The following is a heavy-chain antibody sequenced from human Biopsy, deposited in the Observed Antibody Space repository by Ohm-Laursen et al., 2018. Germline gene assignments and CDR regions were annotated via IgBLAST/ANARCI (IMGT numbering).Heavy chain of an antibody. CDR3: AREIYPTTIYRPVDS. CDR2: IWYNGRNQ. J-gene: IGHJ5*01. Sequence: SLRLSCSAPGFTFSNYGMHWVRQAPGKRLEWVAVIWYNGRNQYYADFVKGRFTISRDNSKNTLYLQMNSLRAEDTAVYFCAREIYPTTIYRPVDSWGQGTLVTVSS. V-gene: IGHV3-33*08. D-gene: IGHD3-3*01. CDR1: GFTFSNYG.